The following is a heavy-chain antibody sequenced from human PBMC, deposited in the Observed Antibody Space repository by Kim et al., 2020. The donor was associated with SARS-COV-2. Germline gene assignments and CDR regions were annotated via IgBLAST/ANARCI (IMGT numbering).Heavy chain of an antibody. D-gene: IGHD6-19*01. V-gene: IGHV3-48*03. Sequence: GGSLRLSCAPSGFTFSSYEINWVRQAPGKGLEWVSYISESGTNTYYADSVKGRFIISRDNAKNSLFLQMNSLRVEDTAIYYCARESVTGTDAVDIWGQGTVVTVSS. CDR3: ARESVTGTDAVDI. J-gene: IGHJ3*02. CDR1: GFTFSSYE. CDR2: ISESGTNT.